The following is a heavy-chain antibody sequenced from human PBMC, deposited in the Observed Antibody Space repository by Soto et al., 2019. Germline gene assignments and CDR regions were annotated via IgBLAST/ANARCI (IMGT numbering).Heavy chain of an antibody. J-gene: IGHJ4*02. CDR1: GFTFNMYW. V-gene: IGHV3-74*01. CDR3: TRGPRATSAGTSAH. CDR2: IYNDGTYA. D-gene: IGHD6-13*01. Sequence: GGSLRLSCAGSGFTFNMYWIHWGRQVPGKGPVWVARIYNDGTYADYADSVKGRFTISRDNAKDTLYLQMNDLRAEDSALYHCTRGPRATSAGTSAHWGQGTLVTVSS.